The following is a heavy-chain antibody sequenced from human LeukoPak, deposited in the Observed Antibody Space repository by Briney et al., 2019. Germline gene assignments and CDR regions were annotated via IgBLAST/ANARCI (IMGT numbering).Heavy chain of an antibody. CDR1: GGSIISSTSY. V-gene: IGHV4-39*01. Sequence: SETLSLTCTVSGGSIISSTSYWAWIRQSPGKGLECIGSIFFSGNTHYDPSLKSRVSISADTSRNQFSLSLSAVTAADTAIYTSARHDTSDHGDPTCFDPWGQGILVTVSS. CDR2: IFFSGNT. CDR3: ARHDTSDHGDPTCFDP. D-gene: IGHD4-17*01. J-gene: IGHJ5*02.